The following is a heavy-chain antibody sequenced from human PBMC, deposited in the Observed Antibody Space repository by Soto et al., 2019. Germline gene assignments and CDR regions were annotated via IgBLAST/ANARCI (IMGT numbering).Heavy chain of an antibody. D-gene: IGHD6-13*01. CDR3: ARSASETIYSSSYYFDY. CDR1: GGSISSGGYY. Sequence: SETLSLTCTVSGGSISSGGYYWSWIRQHPGKGLEWIGYIYYSGSTYYNPSLKSRVTISVDTSKDQFSLKLSSVTAADTAVYYCARSASETIYSSSYYFDYWGQGTLVTV. V-gene: IGHV4-31*03. CDR2: IYYSGST. J-gene: IGHJ4*02.